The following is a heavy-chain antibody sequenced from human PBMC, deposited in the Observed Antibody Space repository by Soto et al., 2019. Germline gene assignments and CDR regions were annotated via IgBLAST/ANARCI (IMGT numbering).Heavy chain of an antibody. J-gene: IGHJ3*02. Sequence: SETLSLTCTVSGGSISSYYWSWIRQPPGKGLEWIGYIYYSGSTNYNPSLKSRVTISVDTSKNQFSLKLSSVTAADTAVYYCARHRPGSGYDGGVDAFDIWGQGTMVTVSS. CDR2: IYYSGST. CDR3: ARHRPGSGYDGGVDAFDI. V-gene: IGHV4-59*08. CDR1: GGSISSYY. D-gene: IGHD3-22*01.